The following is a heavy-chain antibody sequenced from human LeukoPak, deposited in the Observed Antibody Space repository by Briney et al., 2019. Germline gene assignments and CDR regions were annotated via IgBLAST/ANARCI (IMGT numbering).Heavy chain of an antibody. CDR1: GFTVSSNY. Sequence: HPGGSLRLSCAASGFTVSSNYMSWVRQAPGKGLEWVSVIYDNGDAYSADSVKGRFTISRHNSKNTLYLQMNSLRPEDTAVYYCAGGSRRDGYDYWGQGTLVTVSS. CDR2: IYDNGDA. V-gene: IGHV3-53*04. J-gene: IGHJ4*02. D-gene: IGHD5-24*01. CDR3: AGGSRRDGYDY.